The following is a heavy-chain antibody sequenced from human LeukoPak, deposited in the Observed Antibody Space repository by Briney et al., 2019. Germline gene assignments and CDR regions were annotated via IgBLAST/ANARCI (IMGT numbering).Heavy chain of an antibody. V-gene: IGHV3-33*01. CDR1: EFTFSSYG. Sequence: GRSLRLSCAASEFTFSSYGMHWVRQAPGKGLEWVAVIWYDGSNKYYADSVKGRFTISSDNSKNTLYLQMNSLRAEDTAVYYCARDPLYDYVWGTHRDAFDIWGQGTMVTVSS. D-gene: IGHD3-16*01. J-gene: IGHJ3*02. CDR3: ARDPLYDYVWGTHRDAFDI. CDR2: IWYDGSNK.